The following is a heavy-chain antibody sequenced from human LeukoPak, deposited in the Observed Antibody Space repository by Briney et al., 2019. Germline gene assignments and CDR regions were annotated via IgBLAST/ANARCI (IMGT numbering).Heavy chain of an antibody. V-gene: IGHV4-4*07. CDR3: ARDFYGDDGHHPFDY. CDR1: GGSISNNY. D-gene: IGHD2/OR15-2a*01. CDR2: IYASGST. Sequence: SETLSLTCIVSGGSISNNYWNWIRQPAGKGLEWIGRIYASGSTNYNPSLKSRVTISMDKSKNHFSLNLKSVTAADTGFYYCARDFYGDDGHHPFDYWGQGIQVTVSS. J-gene: IGHJ4*02.